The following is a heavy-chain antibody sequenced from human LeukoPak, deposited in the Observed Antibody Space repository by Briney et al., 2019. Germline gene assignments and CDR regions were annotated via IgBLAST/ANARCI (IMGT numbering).Heavy chain of an antibody. J-gene: IGHJ4*02. V-gene: IGHV3-48*01. D-gene: IGHD3-10*01. CDR1: GFTFSTYA. Sequence: PGGSLRLSCAASGFTFSTYAMSWVRQAPGKGLEWVSYISSSSSTIYYADSVKGRFTISRDNAKNSLYLQMNSLRAEDTAVYYCARGGTYYYGSGSPRMEDYWGQGTLVTVSS. CDR2: ISSSSSTI. CDR3: ARGGTYYYGSGSPRMEDY.